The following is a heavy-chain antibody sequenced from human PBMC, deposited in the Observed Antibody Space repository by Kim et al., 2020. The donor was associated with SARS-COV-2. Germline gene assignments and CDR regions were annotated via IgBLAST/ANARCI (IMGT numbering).Heavy chain of an antibody. CDR3: AKGGYSGYDYVGGGYYYGMDV. D-gene: IGHD5-12*01. CDR1: GYSFTSYW. V-gene: IGHV5-10-1*01. CDR2: IDPSDSYT. Sequence: GESLKISCKGSGYSFTSYWISWVRQMPGKGLEWMGRIDPSDSYTNYSPSFQGHVTISADKSISTAYLQWSSLKASDTAMYYCAKGGYSGYDYVGGGYYYGMDVWGQGTTVTVSS. J-gene: IGHJ6*02.